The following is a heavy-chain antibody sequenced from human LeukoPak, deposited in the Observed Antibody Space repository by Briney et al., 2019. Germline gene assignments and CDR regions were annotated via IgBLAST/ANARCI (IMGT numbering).Heavy chain of an antibody. V-gene: IGHV1-8*01. CDR3: ARGRGSGHKENGFDP. D-gene: IGHD6-19*01. Sequence: ASVKVSCKASGYTFTTYDINWLRQATGQGLDWMGWMNPNCGNTGYTPKFQGRVTMTRNTSISTAYMELSSLRSEDAAVYYCARGRGSGHKENGFDPWGQGTLVTVSS. J-gene: IGHJ5*02. CDR1: GYTFTTYD. CDR2: MNPNCGNT.